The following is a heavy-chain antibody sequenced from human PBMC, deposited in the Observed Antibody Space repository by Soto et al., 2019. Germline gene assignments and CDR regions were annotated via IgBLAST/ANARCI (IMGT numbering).Heavy chain of an antibody. CDR1: GFTFSSYA. CDR2: ISGRGGNS. J-gene: IGHJ4*02. Sequence: GGSLRLSCAASGFTFSSYAMGWVRQAPGKGLEWVSGISGRGGNSYFADSVKGRFTISRDNSKNTLYLQMNSLRAEDTAVYYCAKGIRQVATMVEFDSWGQGTLVTVSS. V-gene: IGHV3-23*01. D-gene: IGHD3-10*01. CDR3: AKGIRQVATMVEFDS.